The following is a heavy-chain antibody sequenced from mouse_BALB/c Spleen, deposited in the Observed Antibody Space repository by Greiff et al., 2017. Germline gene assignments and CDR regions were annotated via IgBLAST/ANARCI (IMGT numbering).Heavy chain of an antibody. Sequence: VQLQQPAAELVTPGASVKMSCKASGYTFTSYWMHWVKQRPGQGLEWIGVIDPSDSYTSYNQKFKGKATLTVDTSSSTAYMQLSSLTSEDSAVYYCTYGYDGAWFAYWGQGTLVTVSA. CDR1: GYTFTSYW. J-gene: IGHJ3*01. V-gene: IGHV1S127*01. D-gene: IGHD2-2*01. CDR2: IDPSDSYT. CDR3: TYGYDGAWFAY.